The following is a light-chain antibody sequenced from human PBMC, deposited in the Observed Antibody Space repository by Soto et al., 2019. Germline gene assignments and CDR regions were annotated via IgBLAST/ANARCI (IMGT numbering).Light chain of an antibody. CDR1: QTVKNNY. CDR3: QQYAYSPRT. J-gene: IGKJ1*01. V-gene: IGKV3-20*01. CDR2: GAS. Sequence: ETVLTQSPGTLSLSPGERATLSCRASQTVKNNYLRWYQQKPGQAPRLLIYGASGRATGIPDRFSGSGSGTDFTLPISRLEPEDRAVYYCQQYAYSPRTFGQGTKVEIK.